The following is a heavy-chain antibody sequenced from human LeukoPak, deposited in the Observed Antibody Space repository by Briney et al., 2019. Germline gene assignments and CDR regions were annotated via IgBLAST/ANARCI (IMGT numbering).Heavy chain of an antibody. D-gene: IGHD5-24*01. Sequence: GSLRLSCAASGFTFSSYAMNWVRQAPGKGLEWVSAVSAGDDTTYYADSVKGRFTISRANSKNTLYLQMNSLRAEDTAVYYCAKDMTSGDGYNNFDYWGQGTLVTVSS. CDR3: AKDMTSGDGYNNFDY. CDR2: VSAGDDTT. V-gene: IGHV3-23*01. CDR1: GFTFSSYA. J-gene: IGHJ4*02.